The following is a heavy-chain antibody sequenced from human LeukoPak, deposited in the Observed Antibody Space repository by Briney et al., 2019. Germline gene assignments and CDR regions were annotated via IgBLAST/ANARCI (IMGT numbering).Heavy chain of an antibody. J-gene: IGHJ4*02. CDR1: GFTFSSYG. Sequence: PGRSLRLSCAASGFTFSSYGMHWVRQAPGKGLEWVAVISYHGSNKYYADSVKGRFTISRDNSKNTLYLQMNSLRAEDTAVYYCASVRVALDYWGQGTLVTVSS. D-gene: IGHD2-15*01. CDR2: ISYHGSNK. CDR3: ASVRVALDY. V-gene: IGHV3-30*03.